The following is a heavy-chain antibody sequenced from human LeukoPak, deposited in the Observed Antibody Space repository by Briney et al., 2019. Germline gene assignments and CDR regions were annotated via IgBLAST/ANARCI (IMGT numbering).Heavy chain of an antibody. CDR1: GFTFTNAW. CDR2: IKSKTVGGTT. J-gene: IGHJ4*02. D-gene: IGHD4-11*01. CDR3: STSRNYPLY. Sequence: GGSLRLSCTGSGFTFTNAWMSWVRQAPGKGLEWVGRIKSKTVGGTTDYAAPVKGRFTISRDDSENTVYLQMNSLTTEDTAVYYCSTSRNYPLYWGPGTLVTVSS. V-gene: IGHV3-15*01.